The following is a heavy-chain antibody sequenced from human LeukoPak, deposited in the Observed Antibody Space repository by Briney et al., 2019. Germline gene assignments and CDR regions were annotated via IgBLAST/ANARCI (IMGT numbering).Heavy chain of an antibody. CDR1: GFTFSIYS. D-gene: IGHD2-2*01. CDR2: ISSSSSYI. J-gene: IGHJ4*02. V-gene: IGHV3-21*01. Sequence: GGSLRLSCAASGFTFSIYSMNWVRQAPGKGLEWVSSISSSSSYIYYADSVKGRFTISRDNAKNSLYLQMNSLRAEDTAVYYCAREQGGIVVVPAASFDYWGQGTLVTVSS. CDR3: AREQGGIVVVPAASFDY.